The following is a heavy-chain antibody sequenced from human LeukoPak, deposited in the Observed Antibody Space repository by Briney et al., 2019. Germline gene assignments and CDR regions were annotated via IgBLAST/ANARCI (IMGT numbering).Heavy chain of an antibody. D-gene: IGHD7-27*01. CDR2: IYSGGST. Sequence: GGSLRLSCAASGFTFSSYAMHWVRQAPGKGLEWVSVIYSGGSTYYADSVKGRFTISRDNSKNTLSLQMNSLRVEDTAVYHCARDLAWGAFDYWGQGTLVTVSS. J-gene: IGHJ4*02. CDR1: GFTFSSYA. CDR3: ARDLAWGAFDY. V-gene: IGHV3-53*01.